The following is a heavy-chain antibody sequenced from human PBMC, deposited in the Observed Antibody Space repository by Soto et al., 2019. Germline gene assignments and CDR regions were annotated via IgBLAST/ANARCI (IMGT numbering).Heavy chain of an antibody. CDR3: ARDRVFGVVNYYYYMDV. CDR2: INAGNGNT. Sequence: ASLKVSCKASGYTFTSYAMHWVRQAPGQRLEWMGWINAGNGNTKYSQKFQGRVTMTTDTSTSTAYMELRSLRSDDTAVYYCARDRVFGVVNYYYYMDVWGKGTTVTVSS. D-gene: IGHD3-3*01. J-gene: IGHJ6*03. V-gene: IGHV1-3*01. CDR1: GYTFTSYA.